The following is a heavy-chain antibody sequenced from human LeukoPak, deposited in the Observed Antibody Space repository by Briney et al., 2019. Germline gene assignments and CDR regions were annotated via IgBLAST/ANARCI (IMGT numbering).Heavy chain of an antibody. V-gene: IGHV3-7*01. J-gene: IGHJ4*02. D-gene: IGHD6-6*01. CDR3: ASIAGYSSSADFDY. CDR1: GFTFSSYW. CDR2: IKQDGSEK. Sequence: GGSLRLSCAASGFTFSSYWMSWVRQAPGKGLEWVANIKQDGSEKYYVDSVKGRFTISRDNAKNSLYLQMNSLRAEDTAVYYCASIAGYSSSADFDYWGQGTLVTVSS.